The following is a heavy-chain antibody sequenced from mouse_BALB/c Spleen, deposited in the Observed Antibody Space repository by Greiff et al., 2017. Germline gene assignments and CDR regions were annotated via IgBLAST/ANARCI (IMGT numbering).Heavy chain of an antibody. Sequence: DVQLVESGGGLVQPGGSRKLSCAASGFTFSSFGMHWVRQAPEKGLEWVAYISSGSSTIYYADTVKGRFTISRDNPKNTLCLQMTSLRSEDTAMFYYARDWYFDDWGAGTTVTVSS. CDR2: ISSGSSTI. J-gene: IGHJ1*01. CDR1: GFTFSSFG. CDR3: ARDWYFDD. V-gene: IGHV5-17*02.